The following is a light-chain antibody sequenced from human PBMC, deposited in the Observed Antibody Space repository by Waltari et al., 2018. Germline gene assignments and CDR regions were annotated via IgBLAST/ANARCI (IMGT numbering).Light chain of an antibody. CDR2: ATS. J-gene: IGKJ4*01. Sequence: ASVGDRVTITCRASEDLNKYLNWYQQKPGKAPRLLISATSTLRSGVPSRFSGSSSGTDFSLTISSLQAEDFAIYYCQQSYRAPLTFGGGTKVEI. V-gene: IGKV1-39*01. CDR1: EDLNKY. CDR3: QQSYRAPLT.